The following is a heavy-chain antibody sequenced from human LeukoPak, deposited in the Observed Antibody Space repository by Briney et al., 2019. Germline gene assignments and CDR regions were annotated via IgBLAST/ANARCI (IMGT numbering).Heavy chain of an antibody. J-gene: IGHJ4*02. Sequence: GGTLTLSCAASGYTFTSYTMNWVRQAPPKGLEWVSYITSSSSTIYYADSVKSRFTMSRDNAENPLFLQMNSLRAEDTAVYYCARNFDAWGQGTLVTVSP. V-gene: IGHV3-48*01. CDR1: GYTFTSYT. CDR3: ARNFDA. CDR2: ITSSSSTI. D-gene: IGHD3-9*01.